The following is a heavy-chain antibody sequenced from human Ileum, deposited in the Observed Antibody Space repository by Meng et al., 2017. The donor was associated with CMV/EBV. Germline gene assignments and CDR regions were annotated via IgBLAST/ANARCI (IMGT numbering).Heavy chain of an antibody. D-gene: IGHD3-22*01. CDR1: GYTFTSYG. CDR3: ARGDSSGVASN. V-gene: IGHV1-69*04. Sequence: SVKVSCKASGYTFTSYGISWVRQAPGQGLEWMGRIIPILNVTSNAPKFEGRVYISADEPTGTVYMELSSLTSEDTAVYYCARGDSSGVASNWGQGTLVTVSS. J-gene: IGHJ4*02. CDR2: IIPILNVT.